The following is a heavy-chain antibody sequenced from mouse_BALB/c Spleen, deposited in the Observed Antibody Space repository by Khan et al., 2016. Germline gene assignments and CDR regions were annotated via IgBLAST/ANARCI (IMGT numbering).Heavy chain of an antibody. J-gene: IGHJ3*01. CDR1: GFSITSDYA. CDR3: ARRGFGSSAWFAY. CDR2: ISYSGST. D-gene: IGHD1-1*01. Sequence: EVQLQESGPGLVKPSQSLSLTCTVTGFSITSDYACNWIRQFPGNKLEWMGYISYSGSTSYTPSLPSRISITRYTSKNQFFLQLTSVTTEDTATCYCARRGFGSSAWFAYWGQGTLVTVSA. V-gene: IGHV3-2*02.